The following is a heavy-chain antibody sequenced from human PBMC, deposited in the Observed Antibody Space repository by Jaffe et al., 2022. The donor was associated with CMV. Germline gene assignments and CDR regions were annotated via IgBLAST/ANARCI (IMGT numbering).Heavy chain of an antibody. J-gene: IGHJ6*03. D-gene: IGHD2-2*01. CDR3: TRDELTLVIPPLYCSSTSCYADYYYYMDV. Sequence: EVQLVESGGGLVQPGRSLRLSCTASGFTFGDYAMSWVRQAPGKGLEWVGFIRSKAYGGTTEYAASVKGRFTISRDDSKSIAYLQMNSLKTEDTAVYYCTRDELTLVIPPLYCSSTSCYADYYYYMDVWGKGTTVTVSS. CDR2: IRSKAYGGTT. CDR1: GFTFGDYA. V-gene: IGHV3-49*04.